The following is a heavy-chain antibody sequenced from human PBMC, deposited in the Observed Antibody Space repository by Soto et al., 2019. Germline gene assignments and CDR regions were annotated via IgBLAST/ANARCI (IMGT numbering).Heavy chain of an antibody. CDR3: VRDHNWALDY. CDR2: IIPILGIA. D-gene: IGHD1-20*01. V-gene: IGHV1-69*04. CDR1: GGTFSRYT. J-gene: IGHJ4*02. Sequence: ASVTVSCKASGGTFSRYTISWVRQAPGQGLEWMGRIIPILGIANYAQKFQGRVTITADKSTSTAYMELNSLRVEDTALYYCVRDHNWALDYWAPGTLVTVSS.